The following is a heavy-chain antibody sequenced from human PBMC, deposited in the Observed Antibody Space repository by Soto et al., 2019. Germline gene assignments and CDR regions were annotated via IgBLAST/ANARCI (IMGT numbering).Heavy chain of an antibody. D-gene: IGHD7-27*01. CDR2: IYYGGST. Sequence: SETLSLTCTVSGDSISTDYWSWIRQSPGKGLEWIGFIYYGGSTNYNPSLKSRVTISVDTPKNQFSLKLSSVTAADTAVYYCAKNWNWGSLVHWGQGTMVTSPQ. J-gene: IGHJ4*02. CDR3: AKNWNWGSLVH. V-gene: IGHV4-59*08. CDR1: GDSISTDY.